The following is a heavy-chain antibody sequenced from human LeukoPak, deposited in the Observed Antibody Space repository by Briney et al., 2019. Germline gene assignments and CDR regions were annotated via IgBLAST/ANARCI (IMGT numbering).Heavy chain of an antibody. V-gene: IGHV4-30-4*08. J-gene: IGHJ1*01. CDR3: ARVEDFWSGYSRH. CDR1: GGSISSGDYY. CDR2: IYYSGST. Sequence: SQTLSLTCTVSGGSISSGDYYWSWIRQPPGKGLEWIGYIYYSGSTYYNPSLKSRVTISVDTSKNQFSLKLSSVTAADTAVYYCARVEDFWSGYSRHWGQGTLVTASS. D-gene: IGHD3-3*01.